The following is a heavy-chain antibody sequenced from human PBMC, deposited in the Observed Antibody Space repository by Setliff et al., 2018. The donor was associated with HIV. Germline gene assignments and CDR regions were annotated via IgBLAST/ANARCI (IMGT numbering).Heavy chain of an antibody. J-gene: IGHJ4*02. CDR2: ISSSSTYV. V-gene: IGHV3-21*01. CDR1: GLTFSTSN. D-gene: IGHD3-22*01. Sequence: GGSLRLSCAASGLTFSTSNMNWVRQAPGKGLEWVSSISSSSTYVYYADSVKGRFTLSRDTSKNTLSLQMNSLRPEDTAVFYCARVRLYSSALDYWGQGTLVTVSS. CDR3: ARVRLYSSALDY.